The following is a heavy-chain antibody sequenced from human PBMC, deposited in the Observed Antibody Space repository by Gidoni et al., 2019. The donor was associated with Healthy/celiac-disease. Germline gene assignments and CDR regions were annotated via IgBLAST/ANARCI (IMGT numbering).Heavy chain of an antibody. J-gene: IGHJ4*02. D-gene: IGHD3-9*01. CDR3: ARVADYDILRFDY. CDR1: GGSISSDY. Sequence: QVQLQESGPGLVKPSENLSLTCTVSGGSISSDYWSWIRQPPGKGLEWIGYIYYSGSTNYHPSLKSRVTISVDTSKNQFSLKLSSVTAADTAVYYCARVADYDILRFDYWGQGTLVTVSS. V-gene: IGHV4-59*01. CDR2: IYYSGST.